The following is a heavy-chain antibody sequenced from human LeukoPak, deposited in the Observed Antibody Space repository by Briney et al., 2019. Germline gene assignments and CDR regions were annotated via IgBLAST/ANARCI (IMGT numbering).Heavy chain of an antibody. V-gene: IGHV1-2*02. CDR1: GYTFTGYY. D-gene: IGHD4-17*01. CDR3: TRAPPPPRASYGDYLGGWFDP. CDR2: INPNRGGT. J-gene: IGHJ5*02. Sequence: ASVKVSCKASGYTFTGYYMHWVRQAPGQGLEWMGWINPNRGGTNYVQKFQGRATMTRDTSISTAYMELSRLRSDDTAVYYCTRAPPPPRASYGDYLGGWFDPWGQGTLVTVSS.